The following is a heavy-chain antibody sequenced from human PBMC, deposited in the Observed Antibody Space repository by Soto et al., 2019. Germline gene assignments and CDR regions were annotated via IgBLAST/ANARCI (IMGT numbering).Heavy chain of an antibody. D-gene: IGHD6-19*01. Sequence: GGSLRLSCAASGFTFSSYGMHWVRQAPGKGLEWVAVISYDGSNKYYADSVKGRFTISRDNSKNTLYLQMNSLRAEDTAVYYCAKVSFLWQWLVRDPLDYWGQGTLVTVSS. CDR3: AKVSFLWQWLVRDPLDY. V-gene: IGHV3-30*18. CDR2: ISYDGSNK. J-gene: IGHJ4*02. CDR1: GFTFSSYG.